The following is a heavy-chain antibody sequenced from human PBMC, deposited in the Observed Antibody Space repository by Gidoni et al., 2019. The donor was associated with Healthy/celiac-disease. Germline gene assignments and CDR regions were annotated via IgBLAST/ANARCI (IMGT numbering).Heavy chain of an antibody. V-gene: IGHV3-23*01. CDR2: ISGSVGST. J-gene: IGHJ5*02. Sequence: EVQLLESGGGLVQPGGSLRLSCAASGFTFGSYAMSWVRQAPGKGLEWVSAISGSVGSTYYADSVKGRFTISRDNSKNTLYLQMNSLRAEDTAVYYCAGGYSSRRNWFDPWGQGENWFDPWGQGTLVTVSS. CDR1: GFTFGSYA. D-gene: IGHD6-13*01. CDR3: AGGYSSRRNWFDPWGQGENWFDP.